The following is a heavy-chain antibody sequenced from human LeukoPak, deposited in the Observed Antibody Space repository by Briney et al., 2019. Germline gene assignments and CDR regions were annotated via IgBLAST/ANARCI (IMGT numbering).Heavy chain of an antibody. D-gene: IGHD5-18*01. J-gene: IGHJ4*02. CDR2: MNPNSGNT. CDR3: ARVSSYGSY. CDR1: GGTFSSYA. V-gene: IGHV1-8*02. Sequence: ASVKVSCKASGGTFSSYAISWVRQAPGQGLEWMGWMNPNSGNTGYAQKFQGRVTMTRNTSISTAYMELSSLRSEDTAVYYCARVSSYGSYWGQGTLVTVSS.